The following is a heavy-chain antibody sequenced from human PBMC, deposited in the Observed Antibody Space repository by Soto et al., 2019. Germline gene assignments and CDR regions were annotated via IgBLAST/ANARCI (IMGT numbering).Heavy chain of an antibody. V-gene: IGHV3-21*01. Sequence: WGSLTLASSASGFTFRTFGMNWVRQAPGKGLEWVSFISGSGSNIYYADSVKSRFTISRDNARNSLFLQMNSLRAEDTAVFYCARGHGMDVWGQGTTVTVSS. CDR1: GFTFRTFG. CDR3: ARGHGMDV. J-gene: IGHJ6*02. CDR2: ISGSGSNI.